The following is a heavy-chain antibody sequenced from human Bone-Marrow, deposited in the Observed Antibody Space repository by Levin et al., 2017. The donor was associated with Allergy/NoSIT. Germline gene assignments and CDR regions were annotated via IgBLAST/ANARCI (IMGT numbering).Heavy chain of an antibody. J-gene: IGHJ5*02. Sequence: GESLKISCKGSGYIFTNYWIGWVRQIPGKGLEWMGMIHPGDSETKYRPSFEGHVTISVDRSISTAYLQWGSLKASDSAMYYCARGRDEGLLSPAIDNWFDPWGQGTLVTVSS. D-gene: IGHD2-15*01. V-gene: IGHV5-51*01. CDR3: ARGRDEGLLSPAIDNWFDP. CDR1: GYIFTNYW. CDR2: IHPGDSET.